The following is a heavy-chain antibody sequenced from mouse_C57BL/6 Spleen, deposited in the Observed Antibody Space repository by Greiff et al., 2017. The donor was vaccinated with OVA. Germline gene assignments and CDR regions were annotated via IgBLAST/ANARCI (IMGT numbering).Heavy chain of an antibody. CDR1: GFTFSSYA. Sequence: EVQRVESGGGLVKPGGSLKLSCAASGFTFSSYAMSWVRQTPEKRLEWVATISDGGSYTYYPDNVKGRFTISRDNAKNNLYLQMSHLKSEDTAMYYCATITTEDYFDYWGQGTTLTVSS. D-gene: IGHD2-4*01. CDR3: ATITTEDYFDY. CDR2: ISDGGSYT. J-gene: IGHJ2*01. V-gene: IGHV5-4*01.